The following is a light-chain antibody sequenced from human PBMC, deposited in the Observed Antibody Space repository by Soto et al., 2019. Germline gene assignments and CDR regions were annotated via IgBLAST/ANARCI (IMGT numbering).Light chain of an antibody. CDR1: QIFSSSH. Sequence: EVVFTQSPGTLSFSPGERATLSWRASQIFSSSHLAWYQQKPGQAPRLLIYDTSRRAIGIPDRFSGSASGTDFTLTVSRLEPEDFAVYFCQHYGGSPLYTFGQGTKVDIK. V-gene: IGKV3-20*01. CDR2: DTS. J-gene: IGKJ2*01. CDR3: QHYGGSPLYT.